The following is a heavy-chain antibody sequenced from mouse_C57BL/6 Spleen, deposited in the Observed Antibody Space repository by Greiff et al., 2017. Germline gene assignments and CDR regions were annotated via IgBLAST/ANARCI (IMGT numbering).Heavy chain of an antibody. D-gene: IGHD1-1*01. J-gene: IGHJ4*01. Sequence: VKLQESGPGLVAPSQSLSITCTVSGFSLTSYGVSWVRQPPGKGLEWLGVIWGDGSTNYHSALISRLSISKDNAKSQVFLKLNSLQTDDTATYYCAKQATNYYSNARGAMDYWGQGTSVTVSS. CDR1: GFSLTSYG. V-gene: IGHV2-3*01. CDR2: IWGDGST. CDR3: AKQATNYYSNARGAMDY.